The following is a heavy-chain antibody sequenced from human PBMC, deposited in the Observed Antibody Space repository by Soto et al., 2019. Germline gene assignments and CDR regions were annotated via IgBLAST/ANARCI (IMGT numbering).Heavy chain of an antibody. CDR1: GGSISSYY. CDR2: IYYSGST. CDR3: SRQRPAGYCSGGSCYYYMDV. Sequence: SETLSLTCTVSGGSISSYYWSWIRQPPGKGLEWIGYIYYSGSTNYNPSIKSRVTISVDTSKNQYYLKLSSVTAADTAVYYFSRQRPAGYCSGGSCYYYMDVWGKGTTVTVSS. J-gene: IGHJ6*03. V-gene: IGHV4-59*08. D-gene: IGHD2-15*01.